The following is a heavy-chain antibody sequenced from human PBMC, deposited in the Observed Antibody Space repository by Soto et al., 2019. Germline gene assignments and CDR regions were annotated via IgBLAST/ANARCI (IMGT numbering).Heavy chain of an antibody. CDR1: GGSISSYY. CDR3: AKDSGYNYGYFRWFDP. J-gene: IGHJ5*02. CDR2: IYCSGST. Sequence: PSETLSLTCTVSGGSISSYYWSWIRQPPGKGLEWIGYIYCSGSTNYNPSLKSRVTISVDTSKSQFSLNLSSVTAADTAVYYCAKDSGYNYGYFRWFDPWGQGTLVTVSS. V-gene: IGHV4-59*01. D-gene: IGHD5-18*01.